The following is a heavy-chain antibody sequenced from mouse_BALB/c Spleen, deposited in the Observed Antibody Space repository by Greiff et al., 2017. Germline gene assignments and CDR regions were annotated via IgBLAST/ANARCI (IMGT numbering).Heavy chain of an antibody. CDR3: ARTLYYGSSYDAMDY. V-gene: IGHV5-12-2*01. CDR2: ISNGGGST. J-gene: IGHJ4*01. D-gene: IGHD1-1*01. Sequence: EVQLQESGGGLVQPGGSLKLSCAASGFTFSSYTMSWVRQTPEKRLEWVAYISNGGGSTYYPDTVKGRFTISRDNAKNTLYLQMSSLKSEDTAMYYCARTLYYGSSYDAMDYWGQGTSVTVSS. CDR1: GFTFSSYT.